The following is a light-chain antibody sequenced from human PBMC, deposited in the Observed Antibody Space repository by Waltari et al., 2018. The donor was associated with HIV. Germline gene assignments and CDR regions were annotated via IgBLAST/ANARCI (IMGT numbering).Light chain of an antibody. CDR3: CSYAGSYTWL. V-gene: IGLV2-11*01. CDR2: DVS. Sequence: QSALTQPRSVSGSPGQSVTISCTGTSSDIGGYNYVSWYQQYPGKAPKVVIYDVSERPSGVPDRFSGSKSRNTASLTISGRQAGDEADYYCCSYAGSYTWLFGGGTKLTVL. J-gene: IGLJ3*02. CDR1: SSDIGGYNY.